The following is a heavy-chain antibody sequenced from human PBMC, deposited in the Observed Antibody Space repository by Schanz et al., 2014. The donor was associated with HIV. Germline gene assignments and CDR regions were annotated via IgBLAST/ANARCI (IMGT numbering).Heavy chain of an antibody. D-gene: IGHD3-9*01. Sequence: VQLVESGGGVVHPGRSLRLSCAASGFTFSGYWMHWVRQAPGEGLVWVSRINSDGSSTTYADYVKGRFTISRDNAKNTLYLQMNSLRAEDTAVYYCARDYRYLQEYHYGMDVWGQGTTVSVS. V-gene: IGHV3-74*01. CDR1: GFTFSGYW. CDR3: ARDYRYLQEYHYGMDV. CDR2: INSDGSST. J-gene: IGHJ6*02.